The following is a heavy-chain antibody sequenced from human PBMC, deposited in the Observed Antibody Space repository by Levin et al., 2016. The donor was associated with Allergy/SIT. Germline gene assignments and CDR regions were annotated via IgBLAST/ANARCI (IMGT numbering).Heavy chain of an antibody. J-gene: IGHJ2*01. CDR1: GVSITNYY. Sequence: SETLSLTCSVSGVSITNYYWSWIRQTPGKGLEWIGYVYYSGGTDYNPSLKSRVTISVDTSKNQFSLKLSSVTAADTAVYYCAREFYYDRSGEVQYYFDVWGRGTLVTVSS. D-gene: IGHD3-22*01. V-gene: IGHV4-59*01. CDR3: AREFYYDRSGEVQYYFDV. CDR2: VYYSGGT.